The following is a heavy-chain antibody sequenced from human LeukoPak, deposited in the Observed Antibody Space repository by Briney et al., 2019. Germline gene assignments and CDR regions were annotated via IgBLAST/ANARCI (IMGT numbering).Heavy chain of an antibody. CDR2: IKQDGGEK. CDR3: ARDTAGLYYYYMDV. CDR1: GFTFSTYW. V-gene: IGHV3-7*01. Sequence: SGGSLRLSCVGYGFTFSTYWMSWVRQAPGKGLEWVANIKQDGGEKYYVDSVKGRFTISRDNAKNSLYLQMNSLRAEDTAVYYCARDTAGLYYYYMDVWGKGTTVTVSS. D-gene: IGHD5-18*01. J-gene: IGHJ6*03.